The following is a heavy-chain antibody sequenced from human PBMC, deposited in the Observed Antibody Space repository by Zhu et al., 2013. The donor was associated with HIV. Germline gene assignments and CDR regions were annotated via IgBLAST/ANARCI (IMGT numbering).Heavy chain of an antibody. CDR1: GGTFSSYA. Sequence: QVQLVQSGAEVKKPGSSVKVSCKASGGTFSSYAISWVRQAPGQGLEWMGGIIPIFGTANYAQKFQGRVTITADKSTSTAYMELSSLRSEDTAVYYCARDSAAGTGDYYHYYYGMERRGAKGTT. CDR2: IIPIFGTA. CDR3: ARDSAAGTGDYYHYYYGMERR. V-gene: IGHV1-69*06. D-gene: IGHD6-13*01. J-gene: IGHJ6*02.